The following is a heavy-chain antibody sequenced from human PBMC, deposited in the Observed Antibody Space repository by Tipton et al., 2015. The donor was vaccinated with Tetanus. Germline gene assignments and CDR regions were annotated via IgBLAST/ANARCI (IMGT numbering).Heavy chain of an antibody. J-gene: IGHJ4*02. CDR1: GFTFSSHW. Sequence: SLRLSCAASGFTFSSHWMHWVRQAPGKGLVWVSRINSDGGSITYADSVKGRFTISRDNAKNSLYLQMISLRAEDTAVYSCARGMAEASNCGGDCYSDYWGQGTLVTVSS. CDR2: INSDGGSI. D-gene: IGHD2-21*02. CDR3: ARGMAEASNCGGDCYSDY. V-gene: IGHV3-74*03.